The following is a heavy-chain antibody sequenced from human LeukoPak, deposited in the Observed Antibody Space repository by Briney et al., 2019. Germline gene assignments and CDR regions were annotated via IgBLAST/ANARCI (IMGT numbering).Heavy chain of an antibody. CDR2: IYYSGST. CDR3: ARSSTTCYYVDY. D-gene: IGHD2-2*01. CDR1: GGSISSSSYY. J-gene: IGHJ4*02. V-gene: IGHV4-39*07. Sequence: PSETLSLTCTVSGGSISSSSYYWGWIRQPPGKGLEWIGSIYYSGSTYYNPTLKSRVTISVDTSKNQFSLKLSSVTAADTAIYYCARSSTTCYYVDYWGQGTLVTVSS.